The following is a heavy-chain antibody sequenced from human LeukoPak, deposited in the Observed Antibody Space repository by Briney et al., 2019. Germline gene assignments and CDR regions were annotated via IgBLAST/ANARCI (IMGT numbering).Heavy chain of an antibody. D-gene: IGHD3-22*01. CDR1: GFTFSSYG. J-gene: IGHJ5*02. CDR2: ISYDGSNK. CDR3: AKWGQSTYYYDSSSIA. V-gene: IGHV3-30*18. Sequence: GGSLRLSCAASGFTFSSYGMHWVRQAPGKGLEWVAVISYDGSNKYYADSVKGRFTISRDNSKNTLYLQMNSLRAEDTAVYYCAKWGQSTYYYDSSSIAWGQGTLVTVSS.